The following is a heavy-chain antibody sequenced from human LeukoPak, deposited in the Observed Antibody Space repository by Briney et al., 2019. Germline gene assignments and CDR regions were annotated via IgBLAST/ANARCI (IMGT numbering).Heavy chain of an antibody. J-gene: IGHJ4*02. Sequence: NPGGSLRLSRAASGFNFGVHYMSWLRQAAGKGPEWTSYISGNGGDIAYADSVKGRFTISRDNAKNSLHLQMNRLRVEDTAVYHCVRHSGRAGGQWGQGTLIAVSS. CDR1: GFNFGVHY. CDR2: ISGNGGDI. CDR3: VRHSGRAGGQ. V-gene: IGHV3-11*01. D-gene: IGHD3-10*01.